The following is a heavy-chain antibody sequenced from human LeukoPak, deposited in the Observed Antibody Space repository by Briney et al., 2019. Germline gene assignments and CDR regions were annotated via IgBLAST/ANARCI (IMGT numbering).Heavy chain of an antibody. V-gene: IGHV3-53*01. CDR1: GFTVSNNY. CDR2: IYSSGNT. CDR3: ARDGLDRGSREYYFDF. D-gene: IGHD3/OR15-3a*01. J-gene: IGHJ4*02. Sequence: GGSLRLSCAASGFTVSNNYMSWVRQAPGKGLGWVSVIYSSGNTYYADSVKGRFTISRDNSKNTLYLQMNGLRAEDTAVYYCARDGLDRGSREYYFDFWGQGTLVTVSS.